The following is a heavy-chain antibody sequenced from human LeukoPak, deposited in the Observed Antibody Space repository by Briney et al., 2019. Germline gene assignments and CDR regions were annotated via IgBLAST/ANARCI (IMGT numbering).Heavy chain of an antibody. CDR2: ISSSSSYI. V-gene: IGHV3-21*01. Sequence: PGGSLRLSCAASGFTFSSYSMTWVRQAPGKGLEWVSSISSSSSYIYYADSVKGRFTISRDNAKNSLYLQMNSLRAEDTAVYYCARAQNGYCSGGSCSYFDYWGQGTLVTVSS. J-gene: IGHJ4*02. CDR3: ARAQNGYCSGGSCSYFDY. D-gene: IGHD2-15*01. CDR1: GFTFSSYS.